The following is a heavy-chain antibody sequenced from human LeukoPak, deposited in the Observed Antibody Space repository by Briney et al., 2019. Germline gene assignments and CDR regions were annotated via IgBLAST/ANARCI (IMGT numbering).Heavy chain of an antibody. CDR1: GFTFSSYS. V-gene: IGHV3-48*01. CDR2: ISSSSSTI. Sequence: HPGGSLRLSCAASGFTFSSYSMNWVRQAPGKGLEWVSYISSSSSTIYYADSVKGRFTISRDNAKNSLYLQMNSLRAEDTAVYYCARDYYGMDVWGQGTTVTVSS. CDR3: ARDYYGMDV. J-gene: IGHJ6*02.